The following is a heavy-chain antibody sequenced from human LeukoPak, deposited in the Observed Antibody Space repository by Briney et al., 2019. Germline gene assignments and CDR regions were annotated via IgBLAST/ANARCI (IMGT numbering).Heavy chain of an antibody. CDR2: VRYDGSQK. V-gene: IGHV3-30*02. D-gene: IGHD1-26*01. CDR1: GFTFSSYD. CDR3: AKERQVGLTPFDY. Sequence: GGSLRLSCAASGFTFSSYDMYWVRQAPGKGLDWVAFVRYDGSQKYYADSVKGRFTLSRDNSKDTLYLQMNSLRAEDTAVYYCAKERQVGLTPFDYWGQGSLVTVSS. J-gene: IGHJ4*02.